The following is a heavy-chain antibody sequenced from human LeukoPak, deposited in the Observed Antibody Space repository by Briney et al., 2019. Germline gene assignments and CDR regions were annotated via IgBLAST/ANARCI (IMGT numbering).Heavy chain of an antibody. CDR2: IYPGDSDT. CDR1: GYMFTRYW. CDR3: ARLLQQELDY. J-gene: IGHJ4*02. V-gene: IGHV5-51*01. D-gene: IGHD1-1*01. Sequence: GESLKISCKGSGYMFTRYWIGWVRQMPGKGLEWIGIIYPGDSDTRYSPSFQGQVTISADKSISTAYLQWSSLKASDTAMYYCARLLQQELDYWGQGTLVTVSS.